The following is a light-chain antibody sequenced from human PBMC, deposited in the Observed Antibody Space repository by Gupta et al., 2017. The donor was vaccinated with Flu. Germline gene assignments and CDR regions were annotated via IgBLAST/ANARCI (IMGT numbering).Light chain of an antibody. V-gene: IGLV1-47*01. CDR3: AAWDDSLNGVV. Sequence: RVTISCSGGSSNVGNNYVYWYRKFPGAAPKLLICRSNERPSGVSDRFAGSKSGTSAYLAISGLRSEDEADYSCAAWDDSLNGVVFGGGTKLTVL. CDR1: SSNVGNNY. CDR2: RSN. J-gene: IGLJ2*01.